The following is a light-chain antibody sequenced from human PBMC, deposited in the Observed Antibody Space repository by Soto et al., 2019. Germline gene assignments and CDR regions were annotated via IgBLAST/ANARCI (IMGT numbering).Light chain of an antibody. V-gene: IGLV1-44*01. Sequence: QSVLIQPPSASGTPGQRVTISCSGSSFNIGGSTVSWYQQFAETAPKLLIYGTSQRPSGIPDRFSASKSDTSASLVISGLQSEDEADYYCAAWEDRLNGRVFGTGTKLTVL. CDR2: GTS. CDR1: SFNIGGST. CDR3: AAWEDRLNGRV. J-gene: IGLJ1*01.